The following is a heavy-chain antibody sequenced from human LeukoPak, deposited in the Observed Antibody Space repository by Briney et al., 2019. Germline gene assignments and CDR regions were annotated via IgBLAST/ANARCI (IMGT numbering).Heavy chain of an antibody. CDR3: ARHYGSGSHPLDY. CDR1: GGSITNYY. J-gene: IGHJ4*02. D-gene: IGHD3-10*01. CDR2: IHYTGST. Sequence: PSETLSLTFTVSGGSITNYYWGWIRQPPGKGLEFIGHIHYTGSTNYNPSLNSRVSMSVDASMNQFSLKLRSVTAADTAVYYCARHYGSGSHPLDYWGPGTLVTVSS. V-gene: IGHV4-59*08.